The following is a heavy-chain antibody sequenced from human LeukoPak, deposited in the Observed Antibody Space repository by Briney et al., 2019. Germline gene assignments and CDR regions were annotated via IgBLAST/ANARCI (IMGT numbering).Heavy chain of an antibody. V-gene: IGHV3-53*01. Sequence: PGGSLRLSCVASGFTVSTNYMNWVRQAPGKGLEWVSVIYAGGSTYYADSVKGRFTISRDSSKNTLYLQMNNLRADDTAVYYCARARPIDYWGQGTLVTVSS. J-gene: IGHJ4*02. CDR3: ARARPIDY. CDR1: GFTVSTNY. CDR2: IYAGGST.